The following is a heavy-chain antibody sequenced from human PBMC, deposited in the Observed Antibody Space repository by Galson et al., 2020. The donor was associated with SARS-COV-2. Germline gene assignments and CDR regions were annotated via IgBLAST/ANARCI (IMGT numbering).Heavy chain of an antibody. V-gene: IGHV3-7*01. CDR1: GFTFSSYW. D-gene: IGHD2-15*01. J-gene: IGHJ4*02. CDR2: IKPDGSEK. Sequence: GESLKISCAASGFTFSSYWMSWVRQAPGKGLEWVANIKPDGSEKYYVDSVKGRFTISRDNAKNSLYLQMNSLRAEDTAVYYCVTCSGGSWNFDDWGQGTLVTVSS. CDR3: VTCSGGSWNFDD.